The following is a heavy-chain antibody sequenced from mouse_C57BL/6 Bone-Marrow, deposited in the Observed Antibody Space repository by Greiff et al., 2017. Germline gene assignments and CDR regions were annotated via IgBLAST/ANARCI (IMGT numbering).Heavy chain of an antibody. CDR1: GFTFSSYT. CDR2: ISGGGGNT. J-gene: IGHJ1*03. Sequence: EVKLMESGGGLVKPGGSLKLSCAASGFTFSSYTMSWVRQTPEKRLEWVATISGGGGNTYYPDSVKGRFTISRDNAKNTLYLQMSSLRSEDTALYYCARPHSNGWYFDVWGTVTTVTVSS. D-gene: IGHD2-5*01. V-gene: IGHV5-9*01. CDR3: ARPHSNGWYFDV.